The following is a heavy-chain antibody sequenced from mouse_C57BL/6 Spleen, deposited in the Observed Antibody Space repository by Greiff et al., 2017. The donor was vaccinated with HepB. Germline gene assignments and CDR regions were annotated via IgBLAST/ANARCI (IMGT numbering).Heavy chain of an antibody. V-gene: IGHV1-82*01. D-gene: IGHD1-3*01. Sequence: VQLKESGPELVKPGASVKISCKASGYAFSSSWMNWVKQRPGKGLEWIGRIYPGDGDTNYNGKFKGKATLTADKSSSTAYMQLSSLTSEDSAVYFCARAHDCFDYWGQGTTLTVSS. CDR3: ARAHDCFDY. CDR1: GYAFSSSW. CDR2: IYPGDGDT. J-gene: IGHJ2*01.